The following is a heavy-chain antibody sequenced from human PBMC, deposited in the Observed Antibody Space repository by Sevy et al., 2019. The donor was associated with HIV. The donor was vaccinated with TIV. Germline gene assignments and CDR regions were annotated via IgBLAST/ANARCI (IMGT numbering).Heavy chain of an antibody. D-gene: IGHD6-19*01. CDR3: AREHSASSGLVLRGWLDP. J-gene: IGHJ5*02. Sequence: GGSLRLSCAASGFIFNSYSMNWVRQAPGKGLEWGSFISSNSDHIYYADSVRGRFTISRDNAKNSLFLQMNSLRAEDTAVYYCAREHSASSGLVLRGWLDPWGQGTPVTVSS. V-gene: IGHV3-21*01. CDR2: ISSNSDHI. CDR1: GFIFNSYS.